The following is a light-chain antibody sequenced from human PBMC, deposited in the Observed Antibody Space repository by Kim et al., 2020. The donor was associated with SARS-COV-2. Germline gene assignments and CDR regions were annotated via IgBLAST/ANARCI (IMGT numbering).Light chain of an antibody. Sequence: DIQMTQSPSSLSASVGDRVIITCRASQSISSYLNWYQQKPGKAPKLLIYAASSLQSGVPSRFSGSGSGTDFTLTISSLQPEDFATYYCQQSYSIPWTFGQGTKVDIK. CDR3: QQSYSIPWT. V-gene: IGKV1-39*01. J-gene: IGKJ1*01. CDR2: AAS. CDR1: QSISSY.